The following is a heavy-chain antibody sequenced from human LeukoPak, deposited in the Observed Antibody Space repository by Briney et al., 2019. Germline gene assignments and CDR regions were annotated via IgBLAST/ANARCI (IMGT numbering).Heavy chain of an antibody. D-gene: IGHD3-9*01. Sequence: GGSLRLSCAASGFTFSSYSMNWVRQAPGKGLEWVSYISSSSSTIYYADSVKSRFTISRDNAKNPLYLQMNSLRAEDTAVYYCARSAPVLRYFDWFDYWGQGTLVTVSS. CDR3: ARSAPVLRYFDWFDY. CDR2: ISSSSSTI. V-gene: IGHV3-48*04. J-gene: IGHJ4*02. CDR1: GFTFSSYS.